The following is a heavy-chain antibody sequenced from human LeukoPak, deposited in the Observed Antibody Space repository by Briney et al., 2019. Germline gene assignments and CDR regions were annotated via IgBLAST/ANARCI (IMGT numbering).Heavy chain of an antibody. D-gene: IGHD4-17*01. Sequence: GASVKVSCKASGGTFSSYAISWVRQAPGQGLEWMGRIIPILGIANYAQKFQGRVTITADKSTSTAYMELSSLRSEDTAVYYCASRLRDTYYYYYGMDVWGQGTTVTVSS. J-gene: IGHJ6*02. V-gene: IGHV1-69*04. CDR2: IIPILGIA. CDR1: GGTFSSYA. CDR3: ASRLRDTYYYYYGMDV.